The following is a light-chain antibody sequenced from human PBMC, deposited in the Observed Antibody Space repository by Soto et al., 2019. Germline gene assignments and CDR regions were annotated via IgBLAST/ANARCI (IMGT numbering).Light chain of an antibody. V-gene: IGKV3-15*01. CDR3: HQYSNWPPWT. CDR2: RAS. J-gene: IGKJ1*01. CDR1: QSVDIN. Sequence: EVVLTQSPATLSLSPGERATLSCRASQSVDINLAWYQQRPGQAPRLLIYRASTRATGVPARFSASGSGTEFTLTISSLQSEDSAIYYCHQYSNWPPWTFGPGTKVDIK.